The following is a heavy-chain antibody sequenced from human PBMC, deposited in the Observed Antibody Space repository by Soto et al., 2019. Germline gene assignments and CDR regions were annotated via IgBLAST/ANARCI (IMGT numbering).Heavy chain of an antibody. J-gene: IGHJ4*02. Sequence: QVQLVESGGGVVQPGRSLRLSCAASRFTFSSYGMHWVRQDPGKGLEWVAVISYDGTNKYYADSVKGRFTISRDNSKNTLYLQMNSLRAEDTAVYYCTKDSRKEYTSSWLDYWGQGTLVTVSS. V-gene: IGHV3-30*18. CDR3: TKDSRKEYTSSWLDY. CDR2: ISYDGTNK. D-gene: IGHD6-6*01. CDR1: RFTFSSYG.